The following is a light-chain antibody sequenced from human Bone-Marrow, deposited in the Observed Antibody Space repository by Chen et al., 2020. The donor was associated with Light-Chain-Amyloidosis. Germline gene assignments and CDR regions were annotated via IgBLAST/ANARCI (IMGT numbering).Light chain of an antibody. CDR1: NLGSKG. V-gene: IGLV3-21*02. J-gene: IGLJ3*02. CDR2: DDS. CDR3: QVWDRSSDRPV. Sequence: SYLLTQPSSAAVAPGQTATIASGGNNLGSKGVHWYQQTAGPAPLLVVYDDSDRPSGIPGRLSGSNSGNTATLTSSRVEAGDEADYYCQVWDRSSDRPVFGGGTKLTVL.